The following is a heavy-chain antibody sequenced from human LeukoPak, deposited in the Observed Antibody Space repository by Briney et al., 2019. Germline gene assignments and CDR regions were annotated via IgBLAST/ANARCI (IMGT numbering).Heavy chain of an antibody. J-gene: IGHJ4*02. CDR3: AKLTQDGDY. CDR1: GFTFSSYV. Sequence: GGSLRLSCAASGFTFSSYVLSWVRQAPGKGLEWVSTISGSGGSTYYADSVKGRFTVSRDNSKNTLYLQMNSLRAEDTAVYYCAKLTQDGDYWGQGTLVTVSS. D-gene: IGHD5-24*01. V-gene: IGHV3-23*01. CDR2: ISGSGGST.